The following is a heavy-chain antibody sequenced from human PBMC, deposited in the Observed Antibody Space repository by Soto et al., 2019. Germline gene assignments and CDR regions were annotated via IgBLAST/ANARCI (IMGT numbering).Heavy chain of an antibody. CDR1: GFSFSTFA. Sequence: EVQLLQSGGGLVQPGESLKLSCAASGFSFSTFAMTWVRQAPGKGLEWVSGISSSGRSTYYAASVKGRFTISRDNSKNTLFLEMDSLRDEDTAVYYCVKDGYCSGSSCFSAIGFWGQGILVTVSS. V-gene: IGHV3-23*01. D-gene: IGHD2-15*01. J-gene: IGHJ4*02. CDR2: ISSSGRST. CDR3: VKDGYCSGSSCFSAIGF.